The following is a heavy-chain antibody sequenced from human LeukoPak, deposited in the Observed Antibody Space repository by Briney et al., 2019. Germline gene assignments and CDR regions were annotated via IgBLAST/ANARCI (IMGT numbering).Heavy chain of an antibody. CDR3: AKDLTLNYYYGMDV. J-gene: IGHJ6*02. V-gene: IGHV3-23*01. Sequence: GGSLRFSCAASGFTFSSYAMSWVRQAPGKGLEWVSAISGSGGSTYYADSVKGRFTISRDNSKNTLYLQMNSLRAEDTAVYYCAKDLTLNYYYGMDVWGQGTTVTVSS. CDR1: GFTFSSYA. CDR2: ISGSGGST.